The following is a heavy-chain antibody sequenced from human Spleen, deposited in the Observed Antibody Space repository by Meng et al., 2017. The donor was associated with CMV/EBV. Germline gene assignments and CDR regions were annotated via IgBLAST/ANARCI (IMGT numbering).Heavy chain of an antibody. J-gene: IGHJ4*02. V-gene: IGHV1-18*01. CDR3: ACGGYFGDY. Sequence: KVSCKASGYPFGRYGISWVRQAPGQGLEWMGWISAYNGNTNFAQNLQDRVTMTTDTSTSTAYMELRRLRSDDTAVYYCACGGYFGDYWGQGTLVTVSS. D-gene: IGHD5-12*01. CDR2: ISAYNGNT. CDR1: GYPFGRYG.